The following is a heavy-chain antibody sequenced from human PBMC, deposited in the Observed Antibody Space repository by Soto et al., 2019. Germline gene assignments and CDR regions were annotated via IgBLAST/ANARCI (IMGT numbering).Heavy chain of an antibody. J-gene: IGHJ5*02. Sequence: SETLSLACAVYAGSFSGYYWSWIRQPPGKGLEWIGEINNSGSTNYNPSLKSRVTISVDTSKNQFSLKLSSVTAADTAVYYCARGDRVLWFGDQDWLAPGAQGTLVPVSS. CDR2: INNSGST. CDR3: ARGDRVLWFGDQDWLAP. V-gene: IGHV4-34*01. D-gene: IGHD3-10*01. CDR1: AGSFSGYY.